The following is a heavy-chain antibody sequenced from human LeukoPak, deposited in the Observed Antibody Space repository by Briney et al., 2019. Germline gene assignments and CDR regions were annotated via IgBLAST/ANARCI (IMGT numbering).Heavy chain of an antibody. V-gene: IGHV3-23*01. D-gene: IGHD3-3*01. CDR1: GFTFSSYA. Sequence: PGGSLRLSXAASGFTFSSYAMSWVRQAPGKGLEWVSTTSGSGGSTYYADSVKGRFTVSRDNSKNTLYLQMNSLRAEDTAVYYCARFQVAYYDPSGFDPWGQGSLVTVSS. CDR2: TSGSGGST. J-gene: IGHJ5*02. CDR3: ARFQVAYYDPSGFDP.